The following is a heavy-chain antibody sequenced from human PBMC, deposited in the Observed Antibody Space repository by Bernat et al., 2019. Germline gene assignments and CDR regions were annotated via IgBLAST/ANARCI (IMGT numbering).Heavy chain of an antibody. J-gene: IGHJ2*01. V-gene: IGHV5-10-1*03. CDR2: IDPSDSST. D-gene: IGHD3-3*02. Sequence: EVQLVQSGAEVKKPGESLWISCQGSGYTFSTYWITWVRQVPGKGLEWMGRIDPSDSSTNYNPSFQGRVTISADRSISAAFLQWSSLKASDTAIYYCTRHRTTVSSIYWHFDLWGRGTLVTVSS. CDR3: TRHRTTVSSIYWHFDL. CDR1: GYTFSTYW.